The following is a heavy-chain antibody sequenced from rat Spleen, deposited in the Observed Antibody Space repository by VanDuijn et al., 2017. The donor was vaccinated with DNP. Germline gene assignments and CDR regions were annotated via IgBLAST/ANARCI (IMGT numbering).Heavy chain of an antibody. J-gene: IGHJ2*01. Sequence: EVQLVESGGGLVQPGHSLRLSCAASGFIFSDYAMAWVRQSPKMGLEWVATIIYDGSSAFYRDSVTDRFTSSRDFAKTTLYLQMDSLRSEDSATYYCARRGYGGRGFFDYWGQGVMVTVSS. CDR3: ARRGYGGRGFFDY. CDR2: IIYDGSSA. V-gene: IGHV5-17*01. D-gene: IGHD1-11*01. CDR1: GFIFSDYA.